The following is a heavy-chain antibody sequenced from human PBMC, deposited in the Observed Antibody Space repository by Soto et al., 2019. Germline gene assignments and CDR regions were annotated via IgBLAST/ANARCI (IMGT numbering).Heavy chain of an antibody. D-gene: IGHD5-18*01. CDR1: GFTFSSYA. CDR2: ISYDGSNK. V-gene: IGHV3-30-3*01. CDR3: ATKPRVQFRGTARVGAYYYGMDV. Sequence: GSLRLSCAASGFTFSSYAMHWVRQAPGKGLEWVAVISYDGSNKYYADSVKGRFTISRDNSKNTLYLQMNSLRAEDTAVYYCATKPRVQFRGTARVGAYYYGMDVCDQGSTVTVSS. J-gene: IGHJ6*02.